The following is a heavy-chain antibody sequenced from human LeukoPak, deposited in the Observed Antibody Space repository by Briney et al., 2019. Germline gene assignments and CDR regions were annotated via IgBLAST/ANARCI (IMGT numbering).Heavy chain of an antibody. CDR3: ARGLSRYNWFDP. V-gene: IGHV3-33*01. CDR2: IWYDGSNK. J-gene: IGHJ5*02. CDR1: GFTFSSYG. Sequence: PGGSLRLSCAASGFTFSSYGMHWVRQAPGKGLEWVAVIWYDGSNKYYADSVKGRFTISRDNSKNTLYLQMNSLRAEDTAVYYCARGLSRYNWFDPWGQGTLVTVSS.